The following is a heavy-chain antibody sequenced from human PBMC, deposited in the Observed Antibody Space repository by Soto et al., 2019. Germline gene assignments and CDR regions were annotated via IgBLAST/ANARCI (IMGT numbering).Heavy chain of an antibody. CDR3: ARDDPVTRTIDY. Sequence: QVHLQQWGAGLLKPSETLSLTCVVYGESFSGYFWSWIRQPPGQGLEWIGGIINSGATNYNPSLRSRVTMSVDTSKNQFSLNLNSPTAADTAVYYCARDDPVTRTIDYWGQGTQVTVSS. D-gene: IGHD4-17*01. V-gene: IGHV4-34*02. CDR1: GESFSGYF. J-gene: IGHJ4*02. CDR2: IINSGAT.